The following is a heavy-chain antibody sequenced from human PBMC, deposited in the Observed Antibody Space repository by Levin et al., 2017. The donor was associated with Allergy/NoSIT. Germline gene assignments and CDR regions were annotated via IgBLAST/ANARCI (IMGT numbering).Heavy chain of an antibody. CDR2: IYWDDDK. V-gene: IGHV2-5*02. D-gene: IGHD3-9*01. CDR1: GFSLSTSGVG. CDR3: AHSLNLLRYVDWLFHFDY. Sequence: SGPTLVKPTQTLTLTCTFSGFSLSTSGVGVGWIRQPPGKALEWLALIYWDDDKRYSPSLKSRLTITKDTSKNQVVLTMTNMDPVDTATYYCAHSLNLLRYVDWLFHFDYWGQGTLVTVSS. J-gene: IGHJ4*02.